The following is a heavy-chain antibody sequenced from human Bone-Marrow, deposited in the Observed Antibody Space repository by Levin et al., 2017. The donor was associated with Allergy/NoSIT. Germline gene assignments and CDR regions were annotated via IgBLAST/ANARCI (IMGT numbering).Heavy chain of an antibody. Sequence: PSETLSLTCAVYGGSFSGYYWSWIRQPPGKGLEWIGEINHSGSTNYNPSLKSRVTISVDTSKNQFSLKLSSVTAADTAVYYCARGCYDFWSGYYKRWFDPWGQGTLVTVSS. CDR3: ARGCYDFWSGYYKRWFDP. V-gene: IGHV4-34*01. J-gene: IGHJ5*02. CDR2: INHSGST. D-gene: IGHD3-3*01. CDR1: GGSFSGYY.